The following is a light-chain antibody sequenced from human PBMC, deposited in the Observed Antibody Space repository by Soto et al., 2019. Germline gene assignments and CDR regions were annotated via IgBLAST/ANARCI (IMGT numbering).Light chain of an antibody. J-gene: IGKJ1*01. CDR3: QEYWDGT. CDR2: QAS. Sequence: DIQMTQSPSTLSASVGDRVTITCRASQSISNWLAWYQQKSGKAPKLLIYQASSLERGVPSRFSGSGSGTEFTLTISSLQPDDFAAYYCQEYWDGTFVQGTKVEIK. CDR1: QSISNW. V-gene: IGKV1-5*03.